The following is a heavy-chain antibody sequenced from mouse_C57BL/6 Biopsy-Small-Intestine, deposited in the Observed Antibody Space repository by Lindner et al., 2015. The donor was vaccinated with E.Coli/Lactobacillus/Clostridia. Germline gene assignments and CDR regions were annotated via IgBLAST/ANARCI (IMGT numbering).Heavy chain of an antibody. CDR1: RVTFSTSP. J-gene: IGHJ4*01. Sequence: SVKVSCKASRVTFSTSPISWVRQAPGQGLEWLGRIIPMVGVPDYAQKFQNRVTISADKSTNTAYMELSSLRSEDTAVYYCARVAIGTYCGGDCFPVDYWGQGTLVTVSS. CDR2: IIPMVGVP. V-gene: IGHV1S126*01. D-gene: IGHD2-13*01. CDR3: ARVAIGTYCGGDCFPVDY.